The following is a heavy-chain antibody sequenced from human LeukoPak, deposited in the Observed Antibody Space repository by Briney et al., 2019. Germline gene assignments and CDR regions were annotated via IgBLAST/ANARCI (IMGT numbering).Heavy chain of an antibody. CDR2: IIPIFGTA. CDR3: ATADYGGNSGRDY. V-gene: IGHV1-69*05. J-gene: IGHJ4*02. D-gene: IGHD4-23*01. Sequence: SVKVSCKASGGTFSSYAISWVRQAPGQGLEWMGGIIPIFGTANYAQKFQGRVTMTRDTSTSTVYMELSSLRSEDTAVYYCATADYGGNSGRDYWGQGTLVTVSS. CDR1: GGTFSSYA.